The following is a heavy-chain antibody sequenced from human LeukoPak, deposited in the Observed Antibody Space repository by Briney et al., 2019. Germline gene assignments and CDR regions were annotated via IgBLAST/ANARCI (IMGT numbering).Heavy chain of an antibody. V-gene: IGHV4-34*01. Sequence: DPSETLSLTCAVYGGSFSGYYWSWIRQPPGKGLEWIGEINHSGSTNYNPSLKSRVTISVDTSKNQFSLKLSSVTAADTAVYYCARGYEYCSSTSCSINDYWGQGTLVTVSS. CDR2: INHSGST. J-gene: IGHJ4*02. CDR3: ARGYEYCSSTSCSINDY. CDR1: GGSFSGYY. D-gene: IGHD2-2*01.